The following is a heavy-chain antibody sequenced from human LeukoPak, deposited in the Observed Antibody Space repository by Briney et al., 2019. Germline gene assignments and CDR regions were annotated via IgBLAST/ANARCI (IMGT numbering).Heavy chain of an antibody. V-gene: IGHV3-48*04. D-gene: IGHD1-26*01. J-gene: IGHJ6*03. CDR2: ISSSSSTI. Sequence: PGGSLRLSCAASGFTFNSYSMNWVRQAPGKGLEWVSYISSSSSTIYYADSVKGRFTISRDNAKNSLYLQMNSLRAEDTAVYYCARDLHSGSPRGNYYYYMDAWGKGTTVTVSS. CDR3: ARDLHSGSPRGNYYYYMDA. CDR1: GFTFNSYS.